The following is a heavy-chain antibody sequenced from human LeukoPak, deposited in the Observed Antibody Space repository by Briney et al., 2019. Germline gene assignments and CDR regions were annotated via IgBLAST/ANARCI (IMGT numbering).Heavy chain of an antibody. J-gene: IGHJ4*02. CDR1: GFTFSNYP. D-gene: IGHD3-22*01. CDR3: VRDRDSTGYYDY. Sequence: PGGSLRLSCAASGFTFSNYPMLWVRQAPGKGLEWVAVVSDDGNNIYYADSVKGRFTISRDNSKNTLYLQTNSLRAEDTALYYCVRDRDSTGYYDYWGQGTLVTVSS. V-gene: IGHV3-30*04. CDR2: VSDDGNNI.